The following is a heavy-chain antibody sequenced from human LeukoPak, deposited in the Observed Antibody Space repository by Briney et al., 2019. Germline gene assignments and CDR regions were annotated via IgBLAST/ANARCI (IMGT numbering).Heavy chain of an antibody. CDR3: ARGSQPYYDFWSGYFRKGSNWFDP. CDR1: GGSSSGYY. Sequence: SETLSLTCAVYGGSSSGYYWSWIRQPPGKGLEWIGEINHSGSTNYNPSLKSRVTISVDTSKNQFSLKLSSVTAADTAVYYCARGSQPYYDFWSGYFRKGSNWFDPWGQGTLVTVSS. J-gene: IGHJ5*02. V-gene: IGHV4-34*01. CDR2: INHSGST. D-gene: IGHD3-3*01.